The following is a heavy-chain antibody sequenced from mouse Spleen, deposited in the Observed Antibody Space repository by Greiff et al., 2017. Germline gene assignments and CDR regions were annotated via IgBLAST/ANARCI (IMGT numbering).Heavy chain of an antibody. CDR2: ISSGGGNT. Sequence: EVQLVESGGGLVKPGGSLKLSCAASGFTFSSYAMSWVRQTPEKRLEWVATISSGGGNTYYPDSVKGRFTISRDNAKNTLYLQMSSLKSEDTAMYYCARRVPYFDYWGQGTTLTVSS. CDR1: GFTFSSYA. V-gene: IGHV5-9-3*01. D-gene: IGHD2-14*01. J-gene: IGHJ2*01. CDR3: ARRVPYFDY.